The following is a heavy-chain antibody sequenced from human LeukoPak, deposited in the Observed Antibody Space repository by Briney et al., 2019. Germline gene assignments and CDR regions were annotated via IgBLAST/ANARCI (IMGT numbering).Heavy chain of an antibody. J-gene: IGHJ4*02. CDR3: ARVMAEYYYDSSGYYLDY. V-gene: IGHV4-34*01. CDR2: INHSGST. D-gene: IGHD3-22*01. CDR1: GGSFSGYY. Sequence: SETLSLTCAVYGGSFSGYYWSWIRQPPGKGLEWIGEINHSGSTNYNPSLKSRVTISVDTSKNQFSLKLSSVTAADTAVYYCARVMAEYYYDSSGYYLDYWGQGTLVTVSS.